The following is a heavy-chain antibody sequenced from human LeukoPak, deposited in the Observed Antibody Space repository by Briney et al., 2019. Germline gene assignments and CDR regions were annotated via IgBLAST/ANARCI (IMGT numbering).Heavy chain of an antibody. CDR3: ARAPLIVGSNWEYYFDY. D-gene: IGHD1-26*01. V-gene: IGHV3-53*01. Sequence: PGGSLRLSCAASGFTVSSHYMGWVRQAPGKGLEWVSVIFGGGTTSYADSVKGRFTISRDNSRNTLYLQMNSLRAEDTAMYYCARAPLIVGSNWEYYFDYWGQGTLVTVSS. CDR1: GFTVSSHY. J-gene: IGHJ4*02. CDR2: IFGGGTT.